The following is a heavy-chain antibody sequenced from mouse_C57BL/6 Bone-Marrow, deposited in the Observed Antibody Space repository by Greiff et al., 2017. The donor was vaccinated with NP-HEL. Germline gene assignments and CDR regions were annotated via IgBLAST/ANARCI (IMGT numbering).Heavy chain of an antibody. D-gene: IGHD1-1*01. CDR2: ISYDGSN. CDR1: GYSITSGYY. Sequence: ESGPGLVKPSQSLSLTCSVTGYSITSGYYWNWIRQFPGNKLEWMGYISYDGSNNYNPSLKNRISITRDTSKNQFFLKLNSVTTEDTATYYCARGIYYYGSSWFAYWGQGTLVTVSA. V-gene: IGHV3-6*01. J-gene: IGHJ3*01. CDR3: ARGIYYYGSSWFAY.